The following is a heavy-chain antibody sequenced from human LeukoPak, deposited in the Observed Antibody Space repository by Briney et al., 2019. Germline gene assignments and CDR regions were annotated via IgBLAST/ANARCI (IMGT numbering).Heavy chain of an antibody. CDR1: GYSFSSYW. D-gene: IGHD5-24*01. V-gene: IGHV5-51*01. Sequence: GESLKISCKASGYSFSSYWIGWVRQMPGKGLEWMAIINPGDYDARYGPSFQGQVTVSADRSISTAYMQWSTLKASDTATYYCTKAPTSSLSFFDFWGQGTLVTVSS. J-gene: IGHJ4*02. CDR2: INPGDYDA. CDR3: TKAPTSSLSFFDF.